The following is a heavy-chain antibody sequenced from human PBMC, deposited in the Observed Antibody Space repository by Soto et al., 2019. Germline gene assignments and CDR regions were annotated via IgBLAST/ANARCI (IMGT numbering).Heavy chain of an antibody. CDR3: ARAFRNGSWQQLLPCFYY. V-gene: IGHV4-34*01. J-gene: IGHJ4*02. CDR2: INHSGST. Sequence: QVQLQQWGAGLLKPSETLSLTCAVYGGSFSGYYWSWIRQPPGKGLEWIGEINHSGSTNYNPSLKSRVTISVDTSKNQFSLKLSSVTAADTAVYYCARAFRNGSWQQLLPCFYYWGQGTLVTVSS. CDR1: GGSFSGYY. D-gene: IGHD6-13*01.